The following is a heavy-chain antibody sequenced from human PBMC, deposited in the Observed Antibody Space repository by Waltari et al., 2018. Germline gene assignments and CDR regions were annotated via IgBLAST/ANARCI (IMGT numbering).Heavy chain of an antibody. Sequence: QVQVVQSGAEVKKPGASVRVSCQASGYTFTCYYMHWVRQVPGQGLEWMGWINPNSGDTNYAQKFQDRVTMTSDTSIDTAYMELRRLRSDDTAVYYCARERGRSEWYGVDYWGQGTLVTVSS. J-gene: IGHJ4*02. CDR1: GYTFTCYY. V-gene: IGHV1-2*02. D-gene: IGHD3-10*01. CDR3: ARERGRSEWYGVDY. CDR2: INPNSGDT.